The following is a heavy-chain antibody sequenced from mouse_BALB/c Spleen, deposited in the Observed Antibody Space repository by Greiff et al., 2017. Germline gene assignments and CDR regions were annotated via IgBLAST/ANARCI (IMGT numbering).Heavy chain of an antibody. Sequence: VQLQESGAELVRPGTSVKISCKASGYAFTNYWLGWVKQRPGHGLEWIGDIYPGSGNTYYNEKFKGKATLTADKSSSTAYMQLSSLTSEDSAVYFCAIYGNYLDYWGQGTTLTVSS. D-gene: IGHD2-1*01. CDR3: AIYGNYLDY. V-gene: IGHV1-63*01. CDR1: GYAFTNYW. J-gene: IGHJ2*01. CDR2: IYPGSGNT.